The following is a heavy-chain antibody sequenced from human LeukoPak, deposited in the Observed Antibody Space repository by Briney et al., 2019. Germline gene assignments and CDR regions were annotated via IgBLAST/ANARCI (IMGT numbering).Heavy chain of an antibody. V-gene: IGHV4-59*08. CDR2: ISDIGSI. D-gene: IGHD2/OR15-2a*01. J-gene: IGHJ4*02. CDR3: AGHHPRNTVDF. CDR1: GGSISSYY. Sequence: SETLSLTCTVSGGSISSYYWSWIRQPPGKGLEWIAYISDIGSINYNPSLKSRVTISLDTSKNQFSLKLSSVTAADTAVYYCAGHHPRNTVDFWGREPWSPSPQ.